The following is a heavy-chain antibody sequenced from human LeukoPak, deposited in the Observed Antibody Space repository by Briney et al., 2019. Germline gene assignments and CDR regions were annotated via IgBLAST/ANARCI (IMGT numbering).Heavy chain of an antibody. J-gene: IGHJ5*02. CDR1: GFTFSSYG. V-gene: IGHV3-30*02. Sequence: VQPGGSLRLXCAASGFTFSSYGMHWFRQAPGKGLEWVAFIRYDGSNKYYADSVKGRFTISRDNSKNTLYLQMNSLRAEDTAVYYCAKPLWFAELLAPENWFDPWGQGTLVTVSS. D-gene: IGHD3-10*01. CDR3: AKPLWFAELLAPENWFDP. CDR2: IRYDGSNK.